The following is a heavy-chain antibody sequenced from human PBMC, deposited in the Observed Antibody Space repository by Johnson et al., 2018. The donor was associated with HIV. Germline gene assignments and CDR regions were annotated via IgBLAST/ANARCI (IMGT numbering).Heavy chain of an antibody. D-gene: IGHD2-8*02. CDR2: IKQDGSEK. V-gene: IGHV3-7*02. J-gene: IGHJ3*02. Sequence: VQLVESGGGLVQPGGSLRLSCAASGFTFSSYWMSWVRQAPGKGLEWVANIKQDGSEKYYVDSVKGRFTISRDNSKSTLYLQMNSLRSEDTAVYYCARVRTGRGNAFDIWGQGKMVTGSS. CDR1: GFTFSSYW. CDR3: ARVRTGRGNAFDI.